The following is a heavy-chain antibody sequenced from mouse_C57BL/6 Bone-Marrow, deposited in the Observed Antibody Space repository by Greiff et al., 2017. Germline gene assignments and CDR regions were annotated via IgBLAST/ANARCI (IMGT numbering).Heavy chain of an antibody. CDR1: GFTFSSYA. CDR3: ARDEGLRPWFAY. CDR2: ISDGGSYT. D-gene: IGHD2-4*01. Sequence: DVKLAESGGGLVKPGGSLKLSCAASGFTFSSYAMSWVRQTPEKRLEWVATISDGGSYTYYPDNVKGRFTISRDNAKNNLYLQMSHLKSEDTAMYYCARDEGLRPWFAYWGQGTLVTVSA. J-gene: IGHJ3*01. V-gene: IGHV5-4*01.